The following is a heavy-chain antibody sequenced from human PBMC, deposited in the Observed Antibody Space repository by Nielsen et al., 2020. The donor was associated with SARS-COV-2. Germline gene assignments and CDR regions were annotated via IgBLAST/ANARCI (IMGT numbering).Heavy chain of an antibody. CDR1: GFTFTRFG. V-gene: IGHV3-30*18. D-gene: IGHD3-10*01. J-gene: IGHJ4*02. CDR3: AKDGAYYGVRGVVHFGY. CDR2: ITYDGSDQ. Sequence: GGSLRLSCAGSGFTFTRFGMHWVRQAPGKGLEWVASITYDGSDQYYDDSVKGRFTISRDNSKNIVYLQMNSLRADDTAVYYCAKDGAYYGVRGVVHFGYWGRGNLVTVSS.